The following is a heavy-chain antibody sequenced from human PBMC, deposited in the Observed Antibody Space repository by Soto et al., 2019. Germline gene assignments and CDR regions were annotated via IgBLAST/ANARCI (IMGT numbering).Heavy chain of an antibody. V-gene: IGHV3-66*01. D-gene: IGHD3-9*01. Sequence: PGGSLRLSCAASGFTVSSNYMSWVRQAPGKGLEWVSVIYSGGSTYYADSVKGRFTISRDNSKNTLYLQMNSLRAEDTAVYYCARDGRYYDILTGYSNPPLDYWGQGTLVTVS. CDR3: ARDGRYYDILTGYSNPPLDY. J-gene: IGHJ4*02. CDR1: GFTVSSNY. CDR2: IYSGGST.